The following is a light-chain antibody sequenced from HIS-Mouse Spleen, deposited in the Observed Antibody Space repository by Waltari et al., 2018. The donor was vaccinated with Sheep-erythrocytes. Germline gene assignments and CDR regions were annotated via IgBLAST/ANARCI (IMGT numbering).Light chain of an antibody. CDR2: KDS. Sequence: SYELPQPPSVSVSAGQTASITCSGDALPKHYAYWYQQKPGQAPVLVIYKDSERPSGIPERFSGSSSGTTVTLTISGVQAEDEADYYCQSADSSGTYRVFGGGTKLTVL. V-gene: IGLV3-25*03. CDR3: QSADSSGTYRV. CDR1: ALPKHY. J-gene: IGLJ2*01.